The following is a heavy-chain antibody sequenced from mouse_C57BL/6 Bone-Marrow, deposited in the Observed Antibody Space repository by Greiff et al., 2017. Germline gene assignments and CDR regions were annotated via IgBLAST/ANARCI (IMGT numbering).Heavy chain of an antibody. CDR3: ARSPGTNY. V-gene: IGHV1-61*01. Sequence: QVQLQQPGAELVRPGSSVKLSCKASGYTFTSYWMDWVKQRPGQGLEWIGNIYPSDSETNYNQKFKDKATLTVDKSSSTAYMQLSSLTSEDSAVYYCARSPGTNYWGQGTTLTVSS. D-gene: IGHD4-1*01. J-gene: IGHJ2*01. CDR1: GYTFTSYW. CDR2: IYPSDSET.